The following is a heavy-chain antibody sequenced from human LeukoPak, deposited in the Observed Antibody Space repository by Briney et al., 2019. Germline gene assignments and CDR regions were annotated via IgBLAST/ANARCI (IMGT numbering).Heavy chain of an antibody. CDR1: GYTFTSNY. V-gene: IGHV1-2*02. CDR2: ISPSGGST. J-gene: IGHJ6*03. D-gene: IGHD6-13*01. Sequence: ASVKVSCKAFGYTFTSNYMHWVRQAPGQGPEWMGVISPSGGSTTNAQKFQGRVTMTRDTSISTAYMELSRLRSDDTAAYYCARDVAAAGIGNYYYYYYMDVWGKGTTVTISS. CDR3: ARDVAAAGIGNYYYYYYMDV.